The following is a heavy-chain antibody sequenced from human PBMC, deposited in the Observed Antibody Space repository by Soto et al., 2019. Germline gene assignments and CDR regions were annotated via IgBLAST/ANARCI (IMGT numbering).Heavy chain of an antibody. V-gene: IGHV1-8*01. CDR2: MNPNNGNT. CDR1: GYTFTSYD. CDR3: ARDRETYGMDV. J-gene: IGHJ6*02. Sequence: QVPLVQSGAEVKKPGASVKVSCKASGYTFTSYDINWVRQATGQGLEWMGWMNPNNGNTAYAQKFQGRVTMTRNTSISTAYMELSSLRSDDAAVYYCARDRETYGMDVWGRGTTVTVSS.